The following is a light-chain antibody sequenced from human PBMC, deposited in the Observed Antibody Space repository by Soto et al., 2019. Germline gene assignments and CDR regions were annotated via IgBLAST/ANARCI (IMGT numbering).Light chain of an antibody. CDR3: SSYTTSSTLDVI. CDR1: SSDVGGYDY. CDR2: DVS. V-gene: IGLV2-14*03. J-gene: IGLJ2*01. Sequence: QSALTQPASVSGSPGQSITISCTGTSSDVGGYDYVSWYQQHPGKAPKLLIYDVSNRPSGVSNRFSASKSGNTASLTISELQAEDEADYFCSSYTTSSTLDVIFGGGTKVTVL.